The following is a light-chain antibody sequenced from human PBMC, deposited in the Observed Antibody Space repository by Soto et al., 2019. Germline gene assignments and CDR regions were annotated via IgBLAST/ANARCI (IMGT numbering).Light chain of an antibody. J-gene: IGKJ5*01. V-gene: IGKV3D-15*01. CDR3: QQYNTGPAIT. CDR1: QRVSTF. Sequence: EVVLTQSPGTLSLSPGDRATLSCRASQRVSTFLAWYQQKPGQAPRLLIYGASTRATGIPARFSGSGSGTEFTLTITSLQSEDFAVYYCQQYNTGPAITFGQGTRLEIK. CDR2: GAS.